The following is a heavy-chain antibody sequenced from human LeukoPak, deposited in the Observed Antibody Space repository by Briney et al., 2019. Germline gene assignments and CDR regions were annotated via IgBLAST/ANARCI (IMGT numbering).Heavy chain of an antibody. CDR2: IYYSGST. Sequence: PSETLSLTCTVSGGSISNYYWSWIRQPPGKGLEWIGYIYYSGSTNYNPSLESRVTISVDTSKNQFSLRLSSVTAADTAVYYCASPPFYGSGSYWFDYWGQGTLVTVSS. CDR1: GGSISNYY. D-gene: IGHD3-10*01. CDR3: ASPPFYGSGSYWFDY. J-gene: IGHJ4*02. V-gene: IGHV4-59*01.